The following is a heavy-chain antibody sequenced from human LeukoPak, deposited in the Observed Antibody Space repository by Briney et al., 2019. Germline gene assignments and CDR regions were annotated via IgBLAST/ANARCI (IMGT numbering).Heavy chain of an antibody. V-gene: IGHV4-38-2*02. CDR1: RYSISSGYY. Sequence: SETLSLTCTVSRYSISSGYYWGWIRQPPGKELEWIGSICHSGSAYYNPSLKSRVTISVDTSKNQFSLKLSSLTAADTAVYYCARVQPESIAVARLDTDYWGQGTLVTVSS. D-gene: IGHD6-19*01. CDR2: ICHSGSA. J-gene: IGHJ4*02. CDR3: ARVQPESIAVARLDTDY.